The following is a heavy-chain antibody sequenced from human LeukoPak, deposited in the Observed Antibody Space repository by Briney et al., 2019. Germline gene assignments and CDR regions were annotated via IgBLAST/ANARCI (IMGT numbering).Heavy chain of an antibody. CDR1: GYTFTGYY. CDR2: INPNSGGT. Sequence: ASVKVSCKASGYTFTGYYMHWVRQAPGQGLEWMGWINPNSGGTNYAQKFQGRVTMARDTSISTAYMELSRLRSDDTAVYYCARLLWFGDLSLPWGQGTLVTVSS. D-gene: IGHD3-10*01. CDR3: ARLLWFGDLSLP. V-gene: IGHV1-2*02. J-gene: IGHJ4*02.